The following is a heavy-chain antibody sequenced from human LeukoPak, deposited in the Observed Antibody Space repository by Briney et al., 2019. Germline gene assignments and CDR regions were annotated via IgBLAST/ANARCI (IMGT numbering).Heavy chain of an antibody. CDR2: ISAYNGNT. CDR1: GYTFTSYG. CDR3: ARNGASSWQWLVVGSFDY. V-gene: IGHV1-18*01. J-gene: IGHJ4*02. Sequence: GASVKVSCKASGYTFTSYGISWVRQAPGQGLEWMGWISAYNGNTNYAQKLQGRVTMTTDTSTSTAYMELRSLRSDDTAVYYCARNGASSWQWLVVGSFDYWGQGTLVTVSS. D-gene: IGHD6-19*01.